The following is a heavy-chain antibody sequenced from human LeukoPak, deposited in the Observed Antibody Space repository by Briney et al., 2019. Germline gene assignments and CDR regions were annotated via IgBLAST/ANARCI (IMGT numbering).Heavy chain of an antibody. Sequence: PSETLSLTCAVYGGSLSGYYWSWIRQPPGKGLEWIGEINHSGSTNYNPSLKSRVTISVDTSKNQFSLKLSSVTAADTAVYYCARGRRWLQLPLDYWGQGTLVTVSS. J-gene: IGHJ4*02. D-gene: IGHD5-24*01. V-gene: IGHV4-34*01. CDR3: ARGRRWLQLPLDY. CDR1: GGSLSGYY. CDR2: INHSGST.